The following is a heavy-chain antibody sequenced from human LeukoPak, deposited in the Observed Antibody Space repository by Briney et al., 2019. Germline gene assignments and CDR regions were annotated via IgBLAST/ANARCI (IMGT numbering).Heavy chain of an antibody. CDR2: IYTSGST. Sequence: PSETLSLTCTVSGGSISSGSYYWSWIRQPAGKGLEWIGRIYTSGSTNYNPSLKSRVTISVDTSKNQFSLKLSSVTAADTAVYYCARDPRDRGGNWEVDAFDIWGQGTMVTVSS. V-gene: IGHV4-61*02. CDR3: ARDPRDRGGNWEVDAFDI. D-gene: IGHD4-23*01. CDR1: GGSISSGSYY. J-gene: IGHJ3*02.